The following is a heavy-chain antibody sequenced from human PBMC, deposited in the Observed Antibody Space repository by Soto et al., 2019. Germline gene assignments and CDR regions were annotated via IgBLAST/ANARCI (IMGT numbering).Heavy chain of an antibody. J-gene: IGHJ4*02. D-gene: IGHD7-27*01. CDR3: ARVSIKGSWDFDY. CDR2: IYYSGSA. CDR1: GGSVNNHY. V-gene: IGHV4-59*02. Sequence: AETLSLTFTVSGGSVNNHYWSWIRQPPGKGLEWVGHIYYSGSASCNPSLKSRLTISVDTSKNQFSLKLSSVTAADTAVYYCARVSIKGSWDFDYWGQGTLVTVSS.